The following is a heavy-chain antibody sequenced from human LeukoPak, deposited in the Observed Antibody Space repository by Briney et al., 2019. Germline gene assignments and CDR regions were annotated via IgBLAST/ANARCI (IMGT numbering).Heavy chain of an antibody. D-gene: IGHD3-22*01. CDR1: GFTVSSNY. V-gene: IGHV3-66*04. CDR3: ARQTGDSSGYYDAFDI. CDR2: IYSDGST. J-gene: IGHJ3*02. Sequence: GGSLRLSCAASGFTVSSNYMSWVRQAPGKGLEWVSIIYSDGSTYYADSVKGRFTISRDNSKNTLYLQMNSLRAEDTAVYYCARQTGDSSGYYDAFDIWGQGTMVTVSS.